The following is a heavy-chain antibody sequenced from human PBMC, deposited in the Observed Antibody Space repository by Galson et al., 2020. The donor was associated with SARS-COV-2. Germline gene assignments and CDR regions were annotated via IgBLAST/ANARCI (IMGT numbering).Heavy chain of an antibody. CDR3: ARESGLVMFDY. CDR1: GFTFSSYS. V-gene: IGHV3-21*01. CDR2: ISSSSSYI. Sequence: GESLKISCAASGFTFSSYSMNWVRQAPGKGLEWVSSISSSSSYIYYADSVKGRFTISRDNAKNSLYLQMNSLRAEDTAVYYCARESGLVMFDYWGQGTLVTVSS. J-gene: IGHJ4*02. D-gene: IGHD3-9*01.